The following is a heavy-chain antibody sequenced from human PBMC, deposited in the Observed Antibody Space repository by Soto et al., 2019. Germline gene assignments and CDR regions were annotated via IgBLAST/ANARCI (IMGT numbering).Heavy chain of an antibody. CDR2: IIPIFGTA. Sequence: QVQLVQSGAEVKKPGSSVKVSCKASGGTFSSYAISWVRQAPGQGLEWMGGIIPIFGTANHAQKFQGRVTITADESTSTAYMELSSLRSEDTAVYYCARSDVDIVVVPAAMYPWFDPWGQGTLVTVSS. V-gene: IGHV1-69*01. J-gene: IGHJ5*02. CDR1: GGTFSSYA. D-gene: IGHD2-2*01. CDR3: ARSDVDIVVVPAAMYPWFDP.